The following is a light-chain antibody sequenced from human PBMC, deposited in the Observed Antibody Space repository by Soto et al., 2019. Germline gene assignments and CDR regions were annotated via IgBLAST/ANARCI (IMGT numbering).Light chain of an antibody. CDR3: QQYGSSHWRP. V-gene: IGKV3-20*01. J-gene: IGKJ1*01. CDR1: QSVSSSY. Sequence: EIVLTQSPGTLSLSPGERATLSCRASQSVSSSYLAWYQQKPGQAPRLLIYGASSRATGIPDRFSGSGSGTDFTLTISRLEPEDFAVYYCQQYGSSHWRPFGQGTKVEIK. CDR2: GAS.